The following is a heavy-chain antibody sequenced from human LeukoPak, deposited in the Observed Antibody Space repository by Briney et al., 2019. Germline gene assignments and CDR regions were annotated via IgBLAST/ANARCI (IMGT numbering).Heavy chain of an antibody. D-gene: IGHD2-21*01. CDR1: GXSISTYY. V-gene: IGHV4-59*08. Sequence: SETLSLTCTVSGXSISTYYRSWIRQPPGKGLESLGFIFHTGTTDYNPSLKSRVTISVDTSKNQFSLNLSSVTAADTAVYYCARTYCGTNACPFDFWGQGTLSPSPQ. J-gene: IGHJ4*02. CDR3: ARTYCGTNACPFDF. CDR2: IFHTGTT.